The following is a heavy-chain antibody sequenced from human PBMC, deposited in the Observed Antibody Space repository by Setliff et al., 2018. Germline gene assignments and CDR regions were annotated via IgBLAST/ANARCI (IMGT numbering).Heavy chain of an antibody. CDR1: GYTLTELS. D-gene: IGHD6-19*01. CDR3: VRVTSGRLDFDY. CDR2: FDPEDGET. Sequence: ASVKVSCKVSGYTLTELSMHWVRQAPGKGLEWMGGFDPEDGETIYAQKFQGRVTMTEDTSTDTAYMELSSLRSEDTAVYYCVRVTSGRLDFDYWGQGTPVTVSS. V-gene: IGHV1-24*01. J-gene: IGHJ4*02.